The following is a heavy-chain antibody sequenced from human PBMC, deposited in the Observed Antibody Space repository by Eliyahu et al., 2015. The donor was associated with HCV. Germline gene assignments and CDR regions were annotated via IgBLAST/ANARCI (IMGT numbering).Heavy chain of an antibody. CDR2: INHSGST. D-gene: IGHD4-17*01. V-gene: IGHV4-34*01. Sequence: QVQLQQWGAGLLKPSETLSLTCAVYGGSFSGYYWSWIRQPPGKGLEWIGEINHSGSTNYNPSLKSRVTISVDTSKNQFSLKLSSVTAADTAVYYCARGFGGPRPDYGDSPGAFDIWGQGTMVTVSS. CDR3: ARGFGGPRPDYGDSPGAFDI. J-gene: IGHJ3*02. CDR1: GGSFSGYY.